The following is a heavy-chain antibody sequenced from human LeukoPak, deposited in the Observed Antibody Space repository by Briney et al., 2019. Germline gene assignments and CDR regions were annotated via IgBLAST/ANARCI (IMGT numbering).Heavy chain of an antibody. J-gene: IGHJ4*02. Sequence: ASVKVSCKASGYTFTGHYMHWVRQAPGQGLEWMGWISAYNGDTNYAQKLQGRVTMTTDTSTNTAYMELRSLRSDDTAVYCCARERNYGKYYFDYWGQGTLVTVSS. CDR3: ARERNYGKYYFDY. CDR1: GYTFTGHY. CDR2: ISAYNGDT. D-gene: IGHD4-11*01. V-gene: IGHV1-18*04.